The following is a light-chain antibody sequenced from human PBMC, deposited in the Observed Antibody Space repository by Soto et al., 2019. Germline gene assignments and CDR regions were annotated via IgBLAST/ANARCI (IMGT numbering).Light chain of an antibody. CDR2: EVS. CDR3: SSYTGPVWV. Sequence: QSALTQPASVSGSPGQSITISCTGTGSDVGGYNYVSWYRQHPGKAPKLMIYEVSNRPSGVSNRFSGSKSGNTASLTISGLQAEDEADYYCSSYTGPVWVFGGGTKVTVL. CDR1: GSDVGGYNY. J-gene: IGLJ3*02. V-gene: IGLV2-14*01.